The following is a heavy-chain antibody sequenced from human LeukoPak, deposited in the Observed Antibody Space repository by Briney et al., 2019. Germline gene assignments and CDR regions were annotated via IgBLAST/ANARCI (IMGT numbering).Heavy chain of an antibody. V-gene: IGHV3-11*01. CDR3: ALGTINKDYYFGMDV. CDR2: ISNSGSTV. Sequence: GGSLRLSCAASGFTFRDYYMTWLRQAPGKGLEWLSYISNSGSTVFYADSIKGRFTVSRDNAKRSLYLQIESLRDDDTAVYHCALGTINKDYYFGMDVWGQGTTVTVSS. J-gene: IGHJ6*02. CDR1: GFTFRDYY. D-gene: IGHD2-8*01.